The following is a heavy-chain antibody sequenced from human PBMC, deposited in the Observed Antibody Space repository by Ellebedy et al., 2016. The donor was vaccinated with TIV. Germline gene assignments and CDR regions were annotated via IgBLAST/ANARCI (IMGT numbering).Heavy chain of an antibody. CDR3: VRDYPWFGESPGLH. J-gene: IGHJ4*02. CDR1: GFTLTSYP. D-gene: IGHD3-10*01. Sequence: GESLKISCAASGFTLTSYPMIWVRQAPGKGLEWVSYISSSGYTIDHAGSVKGRFTISRDNAKNSLYLQMNSLRDEDTAVYYCVRDYPWFGESPGLHWGQGTLVTVSS. CDR2: ISSSGYTI. V-gene: IGHV3-48*02.